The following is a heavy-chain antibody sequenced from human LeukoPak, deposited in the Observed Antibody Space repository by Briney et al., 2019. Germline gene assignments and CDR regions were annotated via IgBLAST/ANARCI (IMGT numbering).Heavy chain of an antibody. Sequence: SETLSLTCSVSGGSITNYYWSWIRQSPGKGLEWIGFIYNTGRTNYNPSLQSRVTMSIDTSKNQFSLKLSSVTAADTAVYYCARQGELAIDYWGQGTLVTVSS. D-gene: IGHD1-26*01. CDR2: IYNTGRT. V-gene: IGHV4-59*08. CDR3: ARQGELAIDY. J-gene: IGHJ4*02. CDR1: GGSITNYY.